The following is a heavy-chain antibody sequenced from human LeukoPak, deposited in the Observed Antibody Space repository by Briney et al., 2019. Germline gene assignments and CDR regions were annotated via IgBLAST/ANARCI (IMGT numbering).Heavy chain of an antibody. CDR3: ARGLGKHHCSSTSCPGN. V-gene: IGHV7-4-1*02. CDR2: INTNTGNP. D-gene: IGHD2-2*01. Sequence: ASVKVSCKASGYTFTSYAMNWVRQAPGQGLEWMGWINTNTGNPTYVQGFTGRFVFSLDTSVSTAYLQISSLKAEDTAVYYCARGLGKHHCSSTSCPGNWGQGTLVTVSS. CDR1: GYTFTSYA. J-gene: IGHJ4*02.